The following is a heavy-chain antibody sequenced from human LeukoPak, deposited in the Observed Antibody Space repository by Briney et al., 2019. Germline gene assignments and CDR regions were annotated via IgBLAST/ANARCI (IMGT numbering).Heavy chain of an antibody. CDR3: ARDPYNSNWNDAFDI. CDR1: GDSVSNNIIV. J-gene: IGHJ3*02. V-gene: IGHV6-1*01. Sequence: SQTLSLTCVISGDSVSNNIIVWSWIRQSPSRGLEWQGRTYYRSKWYNDYAVSVKSRISITADTSKNQFSLELKSVTPEDTAVYYCARDPYNSNWNDAFDIWGQGTMVTVSS. CDR2: TYYRSKWYN. D-gene: IGHD2/OR15-2a*01.